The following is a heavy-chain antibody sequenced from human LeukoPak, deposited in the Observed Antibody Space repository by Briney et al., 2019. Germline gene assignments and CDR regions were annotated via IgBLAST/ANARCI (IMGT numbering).Heavy chain of an antibody. Sequence: GGSLRLSCAASGFTFSSYAMHWVRQAPGKGLEWVAVISYDGSNKYYADSVKGRFTISRDNSKNTLYLQMNSLRAEDTAVYYCAKDYTLGYYDSSGYFDYWGQGTLVTVSS. CDR3: AKDYTLGYYDSSGYFDY. CDR2: ISYDGSNK. J-gene: IGHJ4*02. V-gene: IGHV3-30-3*01. D-gene: IGHD3-22*01. CDR1: GFTFSSYA.